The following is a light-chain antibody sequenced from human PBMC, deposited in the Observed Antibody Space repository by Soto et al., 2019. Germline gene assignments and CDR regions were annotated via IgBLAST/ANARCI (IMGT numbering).Light chain of an antibody. Sequence: DIHMTQSPSTLSASVGDRVTITCRASQSISSWLAWYQQKPGKAPKVLIYKASGLQSGVPPRFSGRGSGTDFTLTISTLQPDDFATYYCQQYNSYSRTFGQGTKLEIK. CDR1: QSISSW. CDR3: QQYNSYSRT. V-gene: IGKV1-5*03. CDR2: KAS. J-gene: IGKJ2*01.